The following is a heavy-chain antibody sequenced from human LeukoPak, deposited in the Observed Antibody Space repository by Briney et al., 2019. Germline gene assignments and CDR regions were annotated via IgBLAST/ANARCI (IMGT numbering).Heavy chain of an antibody. V-gene: IGHV3-48*03. D-gene: IGHD3-10*01. CDR2: ISSSGSTI. CDR3: AKDIGSYYDY. Sequence: GGSLRLSCAASGFTFSSYEMNWVRQAPGKGLEWVSYISSSGSTIYYADSVKGRFTISRDNAKSSLYLQMNSLRAEDTAGDNCAKDIGSYYDYWGQGILVTVSS. CDR1: GFTFSSYE. J-gene: IGHJ4*02.